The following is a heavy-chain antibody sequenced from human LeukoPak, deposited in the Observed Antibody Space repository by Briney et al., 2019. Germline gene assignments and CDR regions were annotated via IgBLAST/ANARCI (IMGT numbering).Heavy chain of an antibody. J-gene: IGHJ3*02. CDR2: ISWNSGSI. D-gene: IGHD3-10*01. V-gene: IGHV3-9*01. Sequence: PGGSLRLSCAASGFTFDDYAMHWVRQAPGKGLEWVSGISWNSGSIGYADSVKGRFTISRDNAKNSLYLQMNSLRAEDTALYYCAKEPLRGVGAFDIWGQGTMVTVSS. CDR1: GFTFDDYA. CDR3: AKEPLRGVGAFDI.